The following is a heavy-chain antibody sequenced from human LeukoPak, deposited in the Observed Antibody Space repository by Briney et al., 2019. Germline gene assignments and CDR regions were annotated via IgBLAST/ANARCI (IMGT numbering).Heavy chain of an antibody. D-gene: IGHD3-10*01. V-gene: IGHV1-2*02. CDR1: GYTFTGYY. CDR3: ARKSLVRGYYFDY. CDR2: INPNSGGT. Sequence: ASVKVSCKASGYTFTGYYMHWVRQAPGQGLEWMGWINPNSGGTNYAQKLQGRVTMTTDTSTSTAYMELRSLRSDDTAVYYCARKSLVRGYYFDYWGQGTLVTVSS. J-gene: IGHJ4*02.